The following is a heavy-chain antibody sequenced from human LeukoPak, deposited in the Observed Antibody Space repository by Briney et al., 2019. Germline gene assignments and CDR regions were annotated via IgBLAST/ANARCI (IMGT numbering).Heavy chain of an antibody. D-gene: IGHD1-26*01. CDR2: ISWNSGSI. J-gene: IGHJ3*02. CDR1: GFTFDDYA. CDR3: AKVSYSGSPGDAFDI. V-gene: IGHV3-9*01. Sequence: GRSLRLSCAASGFTFDDYAMHWVRHAPGKGLEWVSGISWNSGSIGYADSVKGRFTISRDNAKNSLYLQMNSLRAEDTALYYCAKVSYSGSPGDAFDIWGQGTMVTVSS.